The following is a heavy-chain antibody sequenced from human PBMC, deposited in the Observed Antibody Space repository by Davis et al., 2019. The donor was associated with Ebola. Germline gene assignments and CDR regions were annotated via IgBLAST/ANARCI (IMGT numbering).Heavy chain of an antibody. V-gene: IGHV1-46*01. CDR2: INPSGGST. CDR3: ARASRYSRNDFDY. Sequence: AASVKVSCKASGGTFSSYAISWVRQAPGQGLEWMGIINPSGGSTSYAQKFQGRVTMTRDTSTSTVYMELSSLRSEDTAVYYCARASRYSRNDFDYWGQGTLVTVSS. J-gene: IGHJ4*02. CDR1: GGTFSSYA. D-gene: IGHD6-13*01.